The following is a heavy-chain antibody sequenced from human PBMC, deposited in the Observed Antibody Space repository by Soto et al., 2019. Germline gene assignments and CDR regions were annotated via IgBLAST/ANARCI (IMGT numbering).Heavy chain of an antibody. Sequence: GGSLRLSCAASGFTFSSYAMSWVRQAPGKGLEWVSAISGSGGSTYYADSVKGRFTISRDNSKNTLYLQMNSLRAEDTALYYCAKGGIWWIDAFDIWGQGTMVTVSS. CDR1: GFTFSSYA. J-gene: IGHJ3*02. D-gene: IGHD2-8*02. CDR3: AKGGIWWIDAFDI. CDR2: ISGSGGST. V-gene: IGHV3-23*01.